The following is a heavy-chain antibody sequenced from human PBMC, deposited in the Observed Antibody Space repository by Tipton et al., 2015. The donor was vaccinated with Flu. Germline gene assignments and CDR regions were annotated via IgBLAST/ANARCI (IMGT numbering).Heavy chain of an antibody. Sequence: LRLSCSVSGDSVGSDYYWGWIRQSPGKGLEWIGNSHHAGSRYYNPTLKSRVTISVDRSKNQFSLKLISVTAADTAVYYCARRGYSNYVSEPKNWFDPWGQGILVTVSS. CDR3: ARRGYSNYVSEPKNWFDP. J-gene: IGHJ5*02. D-gene: IGHD4-11*01. CDR1: GDSVGSDYY. CDR2: SHHAGSR. V-gene: IGHV4-38-2*01.